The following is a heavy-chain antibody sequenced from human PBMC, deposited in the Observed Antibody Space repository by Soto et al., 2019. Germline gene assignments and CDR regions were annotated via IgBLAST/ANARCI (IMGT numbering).Heavy chain of an antibody. J-gene: IGHJ3*02. CDR2: VNNDGSGT. D-gene: IGHD6-13*01. CDR1: GFTFSSYW. V-gene: IGHV3-74*01. Sequence: EVQLVESGGGLVQPGGSLRLSCAASGFTFSSYWMHWVRQAPGKGLVWVSRVNNDGSGTIYADSVKGRFTISRDNAKKTVYLEMKCLRAEDKALYSCTRGGYMHAFDIWGQGTMVTVSS. CDR3: TRGGYMHAFDI.